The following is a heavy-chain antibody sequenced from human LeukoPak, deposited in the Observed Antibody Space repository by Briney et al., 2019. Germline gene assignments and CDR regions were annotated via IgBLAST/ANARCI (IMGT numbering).Heavy chain of an antibody. CDR2: MNPNSGNT. J-gene: IGHJ3*02. CDR1: GYTFTSYD. CDR3: AIAYYYDSSGYYSHAFDI. Sequence: ASVKVTCKASGYTFTSYDINWVRQATGQGLEWMGWMNPNSGNTGYAQKFQGRVTMTRNTSISTAYMELSSLRSEDTAVYYCAIAYYYDSSGYYSHAFDIWGQGTMVTVSS. D-gene: IGHD3-22*01. V-gene: IGHV1-8*02.